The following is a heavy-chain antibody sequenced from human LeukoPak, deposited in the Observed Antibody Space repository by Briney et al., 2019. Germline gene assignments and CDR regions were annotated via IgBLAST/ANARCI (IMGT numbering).Heavy chain of an antibody. V-gene: IGHV1-69*05. J-gene: IGHJ4*02. Sequence: SVKVSCKASGGTFSSYAISWMRQAPGQGLEWMGGIIPIFGTANYAQKFQGRVTMTRDTSTSTVYMELSSLRSEDTAVYYCARGGWELYYFDYWGQGTLVTVSS. D-gene: IGHD1-26*01. CDR2: IIPIFGTA. CDR3: ARGGWELYYFDY. CDR1: GGTFSSYA.